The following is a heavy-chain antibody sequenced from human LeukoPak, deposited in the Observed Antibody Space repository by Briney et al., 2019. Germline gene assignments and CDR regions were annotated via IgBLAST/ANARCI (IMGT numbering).Heavy chain of an antibody. J-gene: IGHJ4*02. CDR1: GFTFDDYA. CDR3: AKDKGGYRYGPDYFDY. CDR2: ISGDGGST. Sequence: PGGSLRLSCAASGFTFDDYAMHWVRQAPGKGLEWVSLISGDGGSTYYADSVKGRFTISRDNSKNSLYLQMNSLRTEDTALYYCAKDKGGYRYGPDYFDYWGLGTLVTVSS. V-gene: IGHV3-43*02. D-gene: IGHD5-18*01.